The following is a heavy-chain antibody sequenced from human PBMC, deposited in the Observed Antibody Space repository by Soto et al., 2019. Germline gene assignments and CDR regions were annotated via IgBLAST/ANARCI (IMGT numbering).Heavy chain of an antibody. CDR1: GFTFSSYG. Sequence: GGSLRLSCAASGFTFSSYGMHWVRQAPGKGLEWVAVIWYDGSNKYYADSVKGRFTISRDNSKNTLYLQMNSLRAEDTAVYYCARELYNWIPWGYYYYYGMDVWGQGTTVTVSS. J-gene: IGHJ6*02. D-gene: IGHD1-20*01. CDR2: IWYDGSNK. CDR3: ARELYNWIPWGYYYYYGMDV. V-gene: IGHV3-33*01.